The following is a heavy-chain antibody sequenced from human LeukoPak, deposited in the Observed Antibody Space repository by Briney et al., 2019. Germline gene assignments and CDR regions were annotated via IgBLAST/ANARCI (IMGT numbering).Heavy chain of an antibody. CDR1: GGAFSGDY. D-gene: IGHD3-10*01. CDR3: ARPYYASTSDVGY. J-gene: IGHJ4*02. V-gene: IGHV4-34*01. CDR2: INHSGRT. Sequence: SETLSLTCAVYGGAFSGDYWSWIRQPPGKRLEWIGEINHSGRTNYNPSLKSRVTISVDTSKNQFSLKVSSVTAADTAVYYCARPYYASTSDVGYWGQGTLVTVSS.